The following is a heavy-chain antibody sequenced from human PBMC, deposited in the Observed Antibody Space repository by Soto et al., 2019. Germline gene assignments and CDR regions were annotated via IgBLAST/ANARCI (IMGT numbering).Heavy chain of an antibody. J-gene: IGHJ5*02. CDR1: GGSISSYY. CDR3: ARLVPYLYHQRLAIHPARFAP. D-gene: IGHD2-2*01. Sequence: SETLSLTCTVSGGSISSYYWSWIRQPPGKGLEWTGYIYYSGSTNYNPSLKSRVTISVDTSKNQFSLKLSSVTAADTAVYYCARLVPYLYHQRLAIHPARFAPWGQGTPVPVSS. CDR2: IYYSGST. V-gene: IGHV4-59*08.